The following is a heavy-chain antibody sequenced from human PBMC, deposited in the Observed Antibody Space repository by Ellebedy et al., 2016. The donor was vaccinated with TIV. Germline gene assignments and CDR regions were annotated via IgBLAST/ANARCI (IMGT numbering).Heavy chain of an antibody. CDR3: VRDGDYGDYSPGYYGMDV. Sequence: GGSLRLSCAASGFTFHSYWMSWVRQAPGKGLEWVANINQDGSRIYYVDSVKGRFTISRDNAKNSVYLRMNTLRVEDTAVYHCVRDGDYGDYSPGYYGMDVWGQGTTVTVSS. V-gene: IGHV3-7*03. CDR1: GFTFHSYW. CDR2: INQDGSRI. J-gene: IGHJ6*02. D-gene: IGHD4/OR15-4a*01.